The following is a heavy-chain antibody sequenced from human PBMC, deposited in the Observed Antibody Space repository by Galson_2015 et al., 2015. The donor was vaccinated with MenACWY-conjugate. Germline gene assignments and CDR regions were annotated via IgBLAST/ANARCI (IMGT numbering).Heavy chain of an antibody. CDR2: ISSGSVHT. J-gene: IGHJ6*04. CDR3: VASGWSILAGRPSFLDV. CDR1: GFSFRNYG. D-gene: IGHD6-19*01. Sequence: SLRISCAGSGFSFRNYGINWIRQAPGKGLEWVSIISSGSVHTYYRVSAEGRFNIPRDNAKHLVFLQMSNLRVEDTAVYYCVASGWSILAGRPSFLDVWGKGTTVIVSS. V-gene: IGHV3-21*06.